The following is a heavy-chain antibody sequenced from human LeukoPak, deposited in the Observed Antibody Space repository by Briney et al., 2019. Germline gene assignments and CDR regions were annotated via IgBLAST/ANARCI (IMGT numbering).Heavy chain of an antibody. CDR3: ARGVPPFWTRRSDSKLFFDY. D-gene: IGHD3/OR15-3a*01. J-gene: IGHJ4*02. Sequence: TPSETLSLTCTVSGGSITSTSYYWGWIRQPPGKGLEWIGEINHSGSTNYNPSLKSRVTISVDTSKNQFSLKLSSVTAADTAVYYCARGVPPFWTRRSDSKLFFDYWGQGTLVTVSS. CDR2: INHSGST. V-gene: IGHV4-39*07. CDR1: GGSITSTSYY.